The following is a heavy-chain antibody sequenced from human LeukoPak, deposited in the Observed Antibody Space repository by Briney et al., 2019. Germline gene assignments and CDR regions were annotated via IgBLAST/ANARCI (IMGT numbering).Heavy chain of an antibody. Sequence: GGSPRLSCAASGFTFSSYGMHWVRQAPGKGLEWVAVIWYDGSNKYYADSVKGRFTISRDNSKNTLYLQMNSLRAEDTAVYYCAREGSVRQLCLDYWGQGTLVTVSS. J-gene: IGHJ4*02. V-gene: IGHV3-33*01. D-gene: IGHD2-2*01. CDR3: AREGSVRQLCLDY. CDR1: GFTFSSYG. CDR2: IWYDGSNK.